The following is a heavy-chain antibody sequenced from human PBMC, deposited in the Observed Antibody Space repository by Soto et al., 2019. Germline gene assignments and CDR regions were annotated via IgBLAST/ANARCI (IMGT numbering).Heavy chain of an antibody. J-gene: IGHJ6*02. CDR3: ATFQGHYYGSESSELFVYGLDL. Sequence: QGQLVESGGGVVQPGRSLRLSCEASGFSFRESAMHWVRQAPGKGLEWVDVDGANTFYVESVKGRFSISRDNSKNTLYLEMNSLRGEDTAVYYCATFQGHYYGSESSELFVYGLDLWGQGSTVTVSS. CDR2: DGANT. D-gene: IGHD3-10*01. CDR1: GFSFRESA. V-gene: IGHV3-33*08.